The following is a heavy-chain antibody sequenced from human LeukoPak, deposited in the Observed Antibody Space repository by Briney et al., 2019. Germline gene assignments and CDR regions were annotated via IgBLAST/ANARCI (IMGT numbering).Heavy chain of an antibody. D-gene: IGHD6-13*01. CDR1: GGSFSGYC. Sequence: TSETLSLTCAVYGGSFSGYCWSWIRQPPGKGLEWIGVINHSGSTNYNPSLKSRVTISVDTSKNQFSLKLSSVTAADTAVYYCARGRVEQQLVNWFDPWGQGTLVTVSS. CDR3: ARGRVEQQLVNWFDP. V-gene: IGHV4-34*01. J-gene: IGHJ5*02. CDR2: INHSGST.